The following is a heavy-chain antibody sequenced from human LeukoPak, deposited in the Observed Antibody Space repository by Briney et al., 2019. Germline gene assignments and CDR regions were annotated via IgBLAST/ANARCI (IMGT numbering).Heavy chain of an antibody. J-gene: IGHJ3*02. V-gene: IGHV4-39*01. CDR2: IYYSGST. CDR3: ARHEQAAVYDAFDI. Sequence: PSETLSLTCTVSGGSISSSSYYWGWIRQPPGKGLEWIGSIYYSGSTYYNPSLKSRVTISVDTSKNQFSPKLSSVTAADTAVYYCARHEQAAVYDAFDIWGQGTMVTVSS. CDR1: GGSISSSSYY. D-gene: IGHD6-13*01.